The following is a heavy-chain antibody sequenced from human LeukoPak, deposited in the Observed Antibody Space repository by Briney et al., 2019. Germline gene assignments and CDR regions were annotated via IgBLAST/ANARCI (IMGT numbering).Heavy chain of an antibody. CDR3: ARGESYYDSSGLFDY. J-gene: IGHJ4*02. Sequence: GRSLRLSCAASGFTFSSYGMPWVRQAPGKGLEWVAVIWYDGSNKYYADSVKGRFTISRDNSKNTLYLQMNSLRAEDTAVYYCARGESYYDSSGLFDYWGQGTLVTVSS. V-gene: IGHV3-33*01. CDR2: IWYDGSNK. CDR1: GFTFSSYG. D-gene: IGHD3-22*01.